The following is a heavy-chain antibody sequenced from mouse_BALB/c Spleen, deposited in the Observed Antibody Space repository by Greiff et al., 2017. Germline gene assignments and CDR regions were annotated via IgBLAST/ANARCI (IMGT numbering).Heavy chain of an antibody. V-gene: IGHV2-9*02. Sequence: VQGVESGPGLVAPSQSLSITCTVSGFSLTSYGVHWVRQPPGKGLEWLGVIWAGGSTNYNSALMSRLSISKDNSKSQVFLKMNSLQTDDTAMYYCARDTLITTVVATGDYFDYWGQGTTLTVSS. CDR3: ARDTLITTVVATGDYFDY. D-gene: IGHD1-1*01. J-gene: IGHJ2*01. CDR1: GFSLTSYG. CDR2: IWAGGST.